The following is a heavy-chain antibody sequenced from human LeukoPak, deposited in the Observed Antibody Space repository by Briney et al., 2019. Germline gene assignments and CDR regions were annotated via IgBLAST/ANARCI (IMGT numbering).Heavy chain of an antibody. CDR2: IIPILGIA. CDR3: ARLLYSDYDWGGNWFDP. J-gene: IGHJ5*02. CDR1: GGTFSSYT. V-gene: IGHV1-69*02. D-gene: IGHD5-12*01. Sequence: SVKVSCKASGGTFSSYTISWVRQAPGRGLEWMGRIIPILGIANYAQKFQGRVTITADKSTSTAYMEPSSLRSEDTAVYYCARLLYSDYDWGGNWFDPWGQGTLVTVSS.